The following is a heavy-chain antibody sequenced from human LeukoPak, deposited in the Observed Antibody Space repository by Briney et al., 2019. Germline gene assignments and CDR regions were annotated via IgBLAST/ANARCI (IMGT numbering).Heavy chain of an antibody. Sequence: GRSLRLSCAASGFTFSSYGMHWVRQAPGKGLEWVAVIWYDGSNKYYADSVKGRFTISRDNSKSTLYLQMNSLRAEDTAVYYCAKAQLRYFDWLLSNYWGQGTLVTVSS. J-gene: IGHJ4*02. D-gene: IGHD3-9*01. CDR3: AKAQLRYFDWLLSNY. V-gene: IGHV3-33*06. CDR2: IWYDGSNK. CDR1: GFTFSSYG.